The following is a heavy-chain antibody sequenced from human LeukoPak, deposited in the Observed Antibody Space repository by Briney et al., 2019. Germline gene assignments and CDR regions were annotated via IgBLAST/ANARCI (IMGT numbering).Heavy chain of an antibody. CDR3: ASSTLMPTGDGIYYYYGMDV. CDR1: GGTFSSYA. D-gene: IGHD2-2*01. V-gene: IGHV1-69*04. CDR2: IIPIFGIA. J-gene: IGHJ6*02. Sequence: GSSVKASCKASGGTFSSYAISWVRQAPGQGLEWMGRIIPIFGIANYAQKFQGRVTITADKSTSTAYMELSSLRSEDTAVYYCASSTLMPTGDGIYYYYGMDVWGQGTTVTVSS.